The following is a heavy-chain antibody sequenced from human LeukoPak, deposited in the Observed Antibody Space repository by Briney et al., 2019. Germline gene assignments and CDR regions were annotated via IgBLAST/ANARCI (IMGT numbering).Heavy chain of an antibody. J-gene: IGHJ6*03. V-gene: IGHV4-34*01. CDR1: VGSFSGYH. D-gene: IGHD3-10*01. CDR2: VNESGGT. Sequence: SETLSLTCAVYVGSFSGYHWNWIRQAPGKGPEWIGEVNESGGTNINPSLRSRVILSVDTSKNQFSLKLSSVTAADTAVYYCARELRYTSGSFSPGYYYYMDVWGKGTTVTISS. CDR3: ARELRYTSGSFSPGYYYYMDV.